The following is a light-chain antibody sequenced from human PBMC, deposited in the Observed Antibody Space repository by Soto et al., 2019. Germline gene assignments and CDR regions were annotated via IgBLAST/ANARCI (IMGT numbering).Light chain of an antibody. V-gene: IGKV3-20*01. CDR1: QSVSSSY. Sequence: EIVLTQSAGTLSLSPGERATLSCRASQSVSSSYLAWYQQKPGQAPRLLIYGASSRATGIPDRFSGSGSGTDFTLTINRLEPEDFAVYYCQQYGSSQTFGQGTKVEIK. CDR2: GAS. J-gene: IGKJ1*01. CDR3: QQYGSSQT.